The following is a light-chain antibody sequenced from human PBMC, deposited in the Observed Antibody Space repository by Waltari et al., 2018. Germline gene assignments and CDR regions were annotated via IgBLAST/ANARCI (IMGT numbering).Light chain of an antibody. V-gene: IGKV2-30*02. CDR1: QSLIHNNGNTY. CDR3: MQGTHPPQT. J-gene: IGKJ4*01. CDR2: KIS. Sequence: DVVMTQSPLSLPVTLGQPASISCRSSQSLIHNNGNTYLNWFQQRPGQSPRRLMYKISNRYSGGPDRFSGSGAGTDFTLRISRVEAEDVGVYYCMQGTHPPQTFGGGTKVEIK.